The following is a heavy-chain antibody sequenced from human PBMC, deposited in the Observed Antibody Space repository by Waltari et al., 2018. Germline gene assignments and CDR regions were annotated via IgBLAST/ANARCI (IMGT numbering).Heavy chain of an antibody. D-gene: IGHD6-19*01. CDR3: ARGPPSSGWLRGAFDI. V-gene: IGHV3-30-3*01. Sequence: QVQLVESGGGVVQPGRSLRLSCAASGFTFSSYAMHWVRQAPGKGLEWVAVISYDGSNKYYADSVKGRFTISRDNSKNTLYLQMNSLRAEDTAVYYCARGPPSSGWLRGAFDIWGQGTMVTVSS. CDR1: GFTFSSYA. J-gene: IGHJ3*02. CDR2: ISYDGSNK.